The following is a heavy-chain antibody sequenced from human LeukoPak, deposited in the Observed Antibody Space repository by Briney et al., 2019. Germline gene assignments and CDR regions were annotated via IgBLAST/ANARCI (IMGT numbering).Heavy chain of an antibody. Sequence: GGSLRLSCAASGFTFSSYWMSWVRQAPAKGLEWVAMIWFDGKNTHYVDSVKGRFTISRDNSKNTVDLRMNSLRAEDTAVYYCTRDPPSSGWSFDYWGQGTLVTVSS. CDR3: TRDPPSSGWSFDY. J-gene: IGHJ4*02. CDR2: IWFDGKNT. D-gene: IGHD6-19*01. CDR1: GFTFSSYW. V-gene: IGHV3-33*08.